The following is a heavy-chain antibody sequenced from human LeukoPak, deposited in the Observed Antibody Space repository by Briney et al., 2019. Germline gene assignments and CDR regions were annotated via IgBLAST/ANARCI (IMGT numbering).Heavy chain of an antibody. CDR3: ARDNRNYGGQTMDV. D-gene: IGHD1-7*01. Sequence: PSETLSLTCTVSGGSISSGGYYWSWIRQPPGKGLEWIGYIYLSGSTYYNPSLKSRVTISVDRSKNQFSLKLSSVTAADTAVYYCARDNRNYGGQTMDVWGKGTTVTVSS. CDR2: IYLSGST. J-gene: IGHJ6*03. CDR1: GGSISSGGYY. V-gene: IGHV4-30-2*01.